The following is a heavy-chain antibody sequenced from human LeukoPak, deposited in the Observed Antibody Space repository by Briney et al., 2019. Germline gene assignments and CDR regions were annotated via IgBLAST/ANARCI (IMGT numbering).Heavy chain of an antibody. J-gene: IGHJ4*02. Sequence: TGGSLRLSCAASGFTFSSYGMHWVRQAPGKGLEWVGFIRSEAYGGTPEYAASVKGRFTISRDDSKSIAYLQMNSLKNEDTGVYYCNRDQNPYYWGQGTLVTVSS. D-gene: IGHD1-14*01. CDR2: IRSEAYGGTP. CDR1: GFTFSSYG. CDR3: NRDQNPYY. V-gene: IGHV3-49*04.